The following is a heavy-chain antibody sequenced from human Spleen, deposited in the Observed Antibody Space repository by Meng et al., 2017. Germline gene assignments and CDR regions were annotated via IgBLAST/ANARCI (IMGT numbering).Heavy chain of an antibody. CDR2: IDPKSGDT. D-gene: IGHD3-22*01. Sequence: ASVKVSCKPSGYNFPDYWLHWVRRAPGQGLEWMGRIDPKSGDTHYAQRFQGRVTMTGDTSISTAYMELSGLRSDDTAMYYCARDFGVIVFDYYDSSGWGDAFDIWGQGTMVTVSS. J-gene: IGHJ3*02. CDR1: GYNFPDYW. CDR3: ARDFGVIVFDYYDSSGWGDAFDI. V-gene: IGHV1-2*06.